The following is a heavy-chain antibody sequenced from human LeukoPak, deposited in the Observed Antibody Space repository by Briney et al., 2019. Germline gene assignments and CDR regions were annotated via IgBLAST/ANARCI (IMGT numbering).Heavy chain of an antibody. CDR1: GGSFSGYY. CDR2: INHSGST. V-gene: IGHV4-34*01. Sequence: SETLSLTCAVYGGSFSGYYWSWIRQPPGKGLEWIGEINHSGSTNYNPSLKSRVTISVDTFKNQFSLKLSSVTAADTAVYYCATLWSGSYYGLSFDYWGQGTLVTVSS. CDR3: ATLWSGSYYGLSFDY. D-gene: IGHD1-26*01. J-gene: IGHJ4*02.